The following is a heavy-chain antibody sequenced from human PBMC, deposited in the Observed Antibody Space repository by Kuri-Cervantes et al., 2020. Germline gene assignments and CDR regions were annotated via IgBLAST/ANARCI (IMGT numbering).Heavy chain of an antibody. Sequence: GGSLRLSCAASGFTFSSYGMHWVRQAPGKGLEWVAVISYDGSNKYYADSVKGRFTISRDNSKNTLYLQMNSLRAEDTAVYYCARDGGHCSGGSCYSLVGWFDYWGQGTLVTVSS. CDR3: ARDGGHCSGGSCYSLVGWFDY. CDR2: ISYDGSNK. V-gene: IGHV3-30*03. CDR1: GFTFSSYG. D-gene: IGHD2-15*01. J-gene: IGHJ4*02.